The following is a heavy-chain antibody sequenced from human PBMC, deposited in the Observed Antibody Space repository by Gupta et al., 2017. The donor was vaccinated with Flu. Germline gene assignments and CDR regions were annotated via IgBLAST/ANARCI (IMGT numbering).Heavy chain of an antibody. J-gene: IGHJ4*02. CDR2: MNDNGGKT. V-gene: IGHV1-8*01. D-gene: IGHD3-3*01. Sequence: GREATGQGVEWLGWMNDNGGKTADAQRFQDRVTMTRNTAIATAYMELSRLKSEDAAVYCCASVGRTVFGGGIRPGFDHWGQGTRGTVHS. CDR3: ASVGRTVFGGGIRPGFDH.